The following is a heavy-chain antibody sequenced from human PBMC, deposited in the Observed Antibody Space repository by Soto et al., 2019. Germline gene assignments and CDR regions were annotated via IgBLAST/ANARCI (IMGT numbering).Heavy chain of an antibody. CDR1: GFTFSSYG. D-gene: IGHD3-22*01. J-gene: IGHJ4*02. CDR3: AKDSSQGYDSSGYGDY. V-gene: IGHV3-30*18. CDR2: ISYDGSNK. Sequence: VGSLRLSCAASGFTFSSYGMHWVRQAPGKGLEWVAVISYDGSNKYYADSVKGRFTISRDNSKNTLYLQMNSLRAEDTAVYYCAKDSSQGYDSSGYGDYWGQGTLVTVSS.